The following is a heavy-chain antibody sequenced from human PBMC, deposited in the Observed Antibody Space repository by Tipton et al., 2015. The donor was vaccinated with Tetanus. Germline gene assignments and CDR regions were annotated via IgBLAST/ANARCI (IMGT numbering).Heavy chain of an antibody. CDR1: GGTFTSYA. V-gene: IGHV1-69*06. CDR3: ARDCDGSVLFDY. Sequence: QSGPEVKKPGSSVKVSCKASGGTFTSYAFSWVRQAPGQGLEWMGTILPIFGTTNYAQKFQGRVTLTADKSTRTVYLELSSLRSGDSVIYYCARDCDGSVLFDYRGQGTLLSVSS. D-gene: IGHD3-10*01. J-gene: IGHJ4*01. CDR2: ILPIFGTT.